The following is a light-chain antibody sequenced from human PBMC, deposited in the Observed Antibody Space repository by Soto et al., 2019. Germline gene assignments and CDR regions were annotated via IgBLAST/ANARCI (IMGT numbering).Light chain of an antibody. CDR3: SSYTSATTYF. CDR1: SSDVGAYNY. CDR2: DVS. Sequence: QSALTQPASVSGSTGQSITISCTGTSSDVGAYNYDSWYQQYPGEAPKVIIYDVSHRPAGVSNRFSGSKSGNTASLTISGLQTQDEADYYCSSYTSATTYFFGTGTQLTVL. V-gene: IGLV2-14*01. J-gene: IGLJ1*01.